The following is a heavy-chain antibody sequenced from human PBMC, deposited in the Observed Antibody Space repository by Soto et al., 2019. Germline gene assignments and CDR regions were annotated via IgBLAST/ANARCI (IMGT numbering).Heavy chain of an antibody. D-gene: IGHD1-1*01. J-gene: IGHJ3*02. CDR2: SYHSGST. CDR1: GGSLRSATYY. Sequence: SETLSLTCAVSGGSLRSATYYWSWVRQHPGKGLEWIGYSYHSGSTYYKPSLRSRVTISLDTSKNQFSLNLRSVTDADTVIYYCAREETGNDALDIWGQGALVTVSS. CDR3: AREETGNDALDI. V-gene: IGHV4-31*11.